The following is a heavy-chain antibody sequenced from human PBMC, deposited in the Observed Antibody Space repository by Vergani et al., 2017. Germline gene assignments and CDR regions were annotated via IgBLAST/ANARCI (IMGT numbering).Heavy chain of an antibody. J-gene: IGHJ3*02. D-gene: IGHD3-22*01. CDR2: IYYSGST. V-gene: IGHV4-59*01. CDR1: GGSISSYY. CDR3: ARTLSIYYDSSGYVPDAFDI. Sequence: QVQLQESGPGLVKPSETLSLTCTVSGGSISSYYWSWIRQPPGKGLEWIGYIYYSGSTNYNPSLKSRVTISVETSKNQFSLKLSSVTAADTAVYYCARTLSIYYDSSGYVPDAFDIWGQGTMVTVSS.